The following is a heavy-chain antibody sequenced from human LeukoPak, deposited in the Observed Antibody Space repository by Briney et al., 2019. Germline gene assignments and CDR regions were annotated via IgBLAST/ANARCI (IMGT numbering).Heavy chain of an antibody. D-gene: IGHD2/OR15-2a*01. Sequence: GGSLRLSCAASGFTFSTYTMAWVRQAPGGGLEWVSGISGDGGSTYYADSVKGRFAISRDNSKSTLYLQMNSLRAEDTAVYYCAKGFGRNIGGPGYWGRGTLVTVSS. CDR2: ISGDGGST. CDR3: AKGFGRNIGGPGY. CDR1: GFTFSTYT. V-gene: IGHV3-23*01. J-gene: IGHJ4*02.